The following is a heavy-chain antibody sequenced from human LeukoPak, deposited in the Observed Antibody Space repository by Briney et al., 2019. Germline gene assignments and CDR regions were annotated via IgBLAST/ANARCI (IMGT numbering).Heavy chain of an antibody. Sequence: GGSLRLSCAASGFTFSDYYMSWIRQAPGEGLEWGSYISSSGSTIYYADSAKGRFTISRDNAKNSLYLQMNSLRAEDTAVYYCARDHHIVVVTATREFDYWGQGTLVTVSS. CDR1: GFTFSDYY. J-gene: IGHJ4*02. D-gene: IGHD2-21*02. CDR3: ARDHHIVVVTATREFDY. V-gene: IGHV3-11*01. CDR2: ISSSGSTI.